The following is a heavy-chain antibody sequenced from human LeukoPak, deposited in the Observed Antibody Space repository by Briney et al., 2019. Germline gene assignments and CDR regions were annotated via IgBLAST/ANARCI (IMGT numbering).Heavy chain of an antibody. CDR2: TDTSGRYV. Sequence: GGSLRLSCAASGFTFSNYGMNWVRQAPGKGLEWVSFTDTSGRYVYYGDSVKGRFTISRDNAKNLLFLQMNGLRAEDTALYYCARGRSITLLRGVAMSDGFDIWGQGAMVAASS. V-gene: IGHV3-21*06. CDR1: GFTFSNYG. J-gene: IGHJ3*02. CDR3: ARGRSITLLRGVAMSDGFDI. D-gene: IGHD3-10*01.